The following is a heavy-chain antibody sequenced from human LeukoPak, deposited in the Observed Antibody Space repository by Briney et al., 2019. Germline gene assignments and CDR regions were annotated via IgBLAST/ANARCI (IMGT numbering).Heavy chain of an antibody. Sequence: GGSLRLSCAASGFTVSSNYMSWVRQAPGKGLEWVSVIYSGGSTYYADSVKGRFTISRDNSKNTLYLQMNSLRAEDTAVYYCARDRSRVNGYSYGFDYWGQGTLVTVSS. D-gene: IGHD5-18*01. CDR2: IYSGGST. V-gene: IGHV3-53*05. CDR3: ARDRSRVNGYSYGFDY. CDR1: GFTVSSNY. J-gene: IGHJ4*02.